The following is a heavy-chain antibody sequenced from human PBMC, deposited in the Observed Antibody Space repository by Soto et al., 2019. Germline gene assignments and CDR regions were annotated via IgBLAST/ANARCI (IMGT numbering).Heavy chain of an antibody. D-gene: IGHD3-9*01. V-gene: IGHV1-69*13. CDR2: IIPIFGTA. Sequence: SVKVSCKASGVTFSSYAISWVRQAPGQGLEWMGGIIPIFGTANYAQKFQGRVTITADESTSTAYMELSSLRSEDTAVYYCARGFRSLRYFDWLLLTYGMDVWGQGTTVTVSS. CDR1: GVTFSSYA. J-gene: IGHJ6*02. CDR3: ARGFRSLRYFDWLLLTYGMDV.